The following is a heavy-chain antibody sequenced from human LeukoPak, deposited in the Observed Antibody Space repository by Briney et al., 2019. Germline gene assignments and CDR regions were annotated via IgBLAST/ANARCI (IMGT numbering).Heavy chain of an antibody. V-gene: IGHV4-59*08. CDR2: IDYSGTT. D-gene: IGHD3-22*01. Sequence: SETLSLTCTVSGGSISSYYWTWIRQPPGKGLEWIGYIDYSGTTNYNPSLKSRVTISVDTSKNQFSLKLSSVTAADTAVYYCARTGDTSGYYFPLDYWGQGTLVTVSS. CDR1: GGSISSYY. CDR3: ARTGDTSGYYFPLDY. J-gene: IGHJ4*02.